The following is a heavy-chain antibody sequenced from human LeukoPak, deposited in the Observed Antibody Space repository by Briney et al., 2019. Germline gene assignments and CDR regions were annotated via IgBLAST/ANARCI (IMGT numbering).Heavy chain of an antibody. CDR2: IDHSGST. V-gene: IGHV4-34*01. J-gene: IGHJ4*02. D-gene: IGHD4-17*01. CDR1: GGSFSGYS. Sequence: SETLSLTCAVYGGSFSGYSWSWIRQPPGKGLEWIGEIDHSGSTNNSPSLKSRVTISVDTSKNQFSLKLSSVTAADTAVYYCARPHGDHDYWGQGTLVTVSS. CDR3: ARPHGDHDY.